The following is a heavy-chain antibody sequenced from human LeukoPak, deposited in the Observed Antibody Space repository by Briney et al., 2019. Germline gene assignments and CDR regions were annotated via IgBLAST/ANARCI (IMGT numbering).Heavy chain of an antibody. V-gene: IGHV3-73*01. Sequence: PGGSLRLSCAASGFTFSGSAMHWVRQASGKGLEWVGRIRSKANSYATAYAASVKGRFTISRDDSENTAYLQMNSLKTEDTAVYYCTRSTHPVPAAISSYYYMDVWGKGTTVTVSS. CDR1: GFTFSGSA. D-gene: IGHD2-2*02. J-gene: IGHJ6*03. CDR3: TRSTHPVPAAISSYYYMDV. CDR2: IRSKANSYAT.